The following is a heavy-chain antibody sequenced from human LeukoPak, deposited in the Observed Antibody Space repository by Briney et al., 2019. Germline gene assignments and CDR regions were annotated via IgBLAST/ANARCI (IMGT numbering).Heavy chain of an antibody. Sequence: GGSLRLSCAASGFTFSNSAMSWVRQAPGRGLEGVSTLSGSGITTYYADSVKGRFTISRDNSKNTLYLQMNTLRAEDSALYYCAKGIYSSGWSYFDYWGHGTLVTVSS. J-gene: IGHJ4*01. V-gene: IGHV3-23*01. D-gene: IGHD6-19*01. CDR3: AKGIYSSGWSYFDY. CDR1: GFTFSNSA. CDR2: LSGSGITT.